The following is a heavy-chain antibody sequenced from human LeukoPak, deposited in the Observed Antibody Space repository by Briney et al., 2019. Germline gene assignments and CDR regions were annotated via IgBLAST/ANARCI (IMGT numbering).Heavy chain of an antibody. CDR1: GGTFSSYA. CDR3: ARSRRVGYYYED. CDR2: ISPILVIA. D-gene: IGHD6-13*01. J-gene: IGHJ4*02. Sequence: AVKVSSMPSGGTFSSYAISWVRPAPGQGVEWRGRISPILVIANYEQKFQGRVTITADKSTSTAYMELSSLRSEDTAVYYCARSRRVGYYYEDWGQGTLVTVSS. V-gene: IGHV1-69*04.